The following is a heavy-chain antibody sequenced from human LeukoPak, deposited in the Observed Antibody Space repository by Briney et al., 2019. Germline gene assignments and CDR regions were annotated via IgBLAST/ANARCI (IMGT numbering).Heavy chain of an antibody. CDR3: AKDPSFTSSKCYPPGI. D-gene: IGHD2-2*01. CDR2: IRYDGSNQ. CDR1: GFTFSSYG. Sequence: GGSLRLSCAASGFTFSSYGMNWVRQAPGKGLEWVAFIRYDGSNQYYADSVKGRFTISRDNSKNTFYLQMNSLRAEDTAVYYCAKDPSFTSSKCYPPGIWGQGTMVTVSS. V-gene: IGHV3-30*02. J-gene: IGHJ3*02.